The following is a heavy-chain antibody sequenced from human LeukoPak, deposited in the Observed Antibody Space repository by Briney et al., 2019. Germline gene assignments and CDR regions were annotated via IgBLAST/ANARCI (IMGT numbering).Heavy chain of an antibody. D-gene: IGHD6-19*01. CDR3: ARPGGSGWYS. J-gene: IGHJ4*02. CDR1: GFTFSKYW. Sequence: GGSLRLSCAASGFTFSKYWMLWVRQAPGKGLESVSRINTDGTVTTYADSVKGRFTISRDNVNNTLYLQMNSLRAEDTAVYYCARPGGSGWYSWGQGTLVTVSS. CDR2: INTDGTVT. V-gene: IGHV3-74*01.